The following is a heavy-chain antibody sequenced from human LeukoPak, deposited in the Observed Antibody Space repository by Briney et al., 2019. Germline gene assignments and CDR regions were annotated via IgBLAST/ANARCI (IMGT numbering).Heavy chain of an antibody. J-gene: IGHJ6*02. CDR1: GGTFSSYA. V-gene: IGHV1-69*04. CDR3: ARSHVDTAMVTYYYYGMDV. CDR2: IIPILGIA. Sequence: ASVKVSCKASGGTFSSYAISLVRQAPGQGLEWMGRIIPILGIANYAQKFQGRVTITADKSTSTAYMELSSLRSEDTAVYYCARSHVDTAMVTYYYYGMDVWGQGTTVTVSS. D-gene: IGHD5-18*01.